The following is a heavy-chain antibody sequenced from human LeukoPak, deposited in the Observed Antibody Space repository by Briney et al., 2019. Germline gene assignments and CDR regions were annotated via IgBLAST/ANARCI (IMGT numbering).Heavy chain of an antibody. V-gene: IGHV4-39*01. CDR3: ARLLGGVLPN. D-gene: IGHD2-8*02. CDR1: GGSISSSSYY. CDR2: IYYSGST. Sequence: PSETLSLTCTVSGGSISSSSYYWGWIRQPPGKGLEWIGSIYYSGSTYYNPSLKSRVTISVDTSKNQFSLKLSSVTAADTAVYYCARLLGGVLPNWGQGTLVTVSS. J-gene: IGHJ4*02.